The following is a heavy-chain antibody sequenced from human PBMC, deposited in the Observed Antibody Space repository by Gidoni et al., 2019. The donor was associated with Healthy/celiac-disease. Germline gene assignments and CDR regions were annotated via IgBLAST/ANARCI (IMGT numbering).Heavy chain of an antibody. V-gene: IGHV3-9*01. CDR2: ISWNSGSI. CDR1: GFTFDDYA. Sequence: EVQLVESGGGLVQPGRSLRLSCAASGFTFDDYAMHGVRQAPGKGLEWVSGISWNSGSIGYADSVKGRFTISRDNAKNSLYLQMNSLRAEDTALYYCAKGLDYDFWSGYNYWGQGTLVTVSS. CDR3: AKGLDYDFWSGYNY. J-gene: IGHJ4*02. D-gene: IGHD3-3*01.